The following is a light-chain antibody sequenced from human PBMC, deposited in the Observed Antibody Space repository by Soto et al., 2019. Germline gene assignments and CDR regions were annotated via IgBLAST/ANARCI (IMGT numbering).Light chain of an antibody. Sequence: DIQVTQSPSSLSASIGDRVTITCQPSQDISKYFNWYHQKPGKAPKLLIYDESNVETAVPPRFSGSGSGTDFTFPISSLQHADIAKYYCQQYDNLQRRAFGQGTKVDIK. CDR2: DES. CDR3: QQYDNLQRRA. CDR1: QDISKY. J-gene: IGKJ1*01. V-gene: IGKV1-33*01.